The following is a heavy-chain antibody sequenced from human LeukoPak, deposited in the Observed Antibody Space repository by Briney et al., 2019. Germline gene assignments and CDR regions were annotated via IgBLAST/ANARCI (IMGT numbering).Heavy chain of an antibody. Sequence: ASVKVSCKASGYTFTSYAMHWVRQAPGQRLEWMGWINAGNGNTKYSQKFQGRVTITRDTSASTAYMELSSLRSEDTAVYYCARDMVGYWITTIDYWGQGTLVTVSS. V-gene: IGHV1-3*01. CDR2: INAGNGNT. CDR1: GYTFTSYA. D-gene: IGHD3-22*01. CDR3: ARDMVGYWITTIDY. J-gene: IGHJ4*02.